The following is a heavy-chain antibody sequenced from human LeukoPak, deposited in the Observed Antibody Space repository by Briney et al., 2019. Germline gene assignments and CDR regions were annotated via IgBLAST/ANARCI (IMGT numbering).Heavy chain of an antibody. CDR3: TKDTDSSIDY. CDR2: ISWNSGSI. J-gene: IGHJ4*02. Sequence: GGSLRLSCAASGFTFSSYWMHWVRQAPGKGLEWVSGISWNSGSIGYADSVKGRFTISRDNAKNSLYLQMNSLRAEDTALYYCTKDTDSSIDYWGQGTLVTVSS. D-gene: IGHD6-19*01. CDR1: GFTFSSYW. V-gene: IGHV3-9*01.